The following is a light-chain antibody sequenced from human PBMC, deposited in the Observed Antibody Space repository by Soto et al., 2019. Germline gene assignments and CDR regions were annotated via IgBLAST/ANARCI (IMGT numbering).Light chain of an antibody. V-gene: IGKV3-15*01. J-gene: IGKJ1*01. CDR3: QQYNNWPRT. CDR2: GAS. CDR1: QSVSSY. Sequence: EILLTQSPGALAVSPGERATLSCRASQSVSSYLAWYQQKPGQVPRLLIYGASFRATGMPARFSGSGFGTEFTLTISSLQSEDFAVYYCQQYNNWPRTFGQGTKVDIK.